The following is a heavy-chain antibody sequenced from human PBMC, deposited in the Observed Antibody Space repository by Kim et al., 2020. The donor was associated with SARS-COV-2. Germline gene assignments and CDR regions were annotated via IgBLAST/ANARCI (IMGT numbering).Heavy chain of an antibody. J-gene: IGHJ4*02. V-gene: IGHV4-31*03. Sequence: SETLSLTCTVSGGSISSGGYYWSWIRQHPGKGLEWIGYIYYSGRTYYNPSLKSRVTISVDTSKNQFSLKLSSVTAADTAVYYCARNSDTAMVNGGMGYDYWGQGTLVTVSS. D-gene: IGHD5-18*01. CDR3: ARNSDTAMVNGGMGYDY. CDR1: GGSISSGGYY. CDR2: IYYSGRT.